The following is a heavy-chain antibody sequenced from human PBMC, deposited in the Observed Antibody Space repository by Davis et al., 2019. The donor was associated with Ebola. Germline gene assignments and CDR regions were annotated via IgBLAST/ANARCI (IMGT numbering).Heavy chain of an antibody. D-gene: IGHD5-18*01. J-gene: IGHJ4*02. CDR1: GYTFTSYY. Sequence: ASVKVSCKASGYTFTSYYMHWVRQAPGQGLEWMGIINPSGGNTNYAQKFQGRVTMTRDTSTSTVYMELSSLRSDDTAVYYCARDPYSYGYVVDYWGQGTLVTVSS. V-gene: IGHV1-46*01. CDR3: ARDPYSYGYVVDY. CDR2: INPSGGNT.